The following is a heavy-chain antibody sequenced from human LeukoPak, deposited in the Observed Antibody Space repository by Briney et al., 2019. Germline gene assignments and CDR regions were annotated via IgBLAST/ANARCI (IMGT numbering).Heavy chain of an antibody. CDR2: INPNSGGT. J-gene: IGHJ3*02. D-gene: IGHD3-22*01. CDR3: ARHRLHRLYYDSSGYYHDAFDI. CDR1: GYTFTGYY. V-gene: IGHV1-2*02. Sequence: GASVKVSCKASGYTFTGYYMHWVRQAPGQGLEWMGWINPNSGGTNYAQNLQGRVTMTTDTSTSTAYMELRSLRSDDTAVYYCARHRLHRLYYDSSGYYHDAFDIWGQGTMVTVSS.